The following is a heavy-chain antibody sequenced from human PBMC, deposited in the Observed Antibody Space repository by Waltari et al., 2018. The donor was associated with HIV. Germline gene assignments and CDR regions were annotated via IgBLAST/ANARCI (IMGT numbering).Heavy chain of an antibody. Sequence: QVQLVQSGSELKKPGASVKVSCKASGYTFTNYAMNWVRQAPGQGLEWMGWINTNTGNPTYAQGFTGRVVFSLDTSVSTAYLQISSLKAEDTAVYYCARGYCGTTSCWQRGGWFDPWGQGTLLTVSS. D-gene: IGHD2-2*01. CDR3: ARGYCGTTSCWQRGGWFDP. CDR1: GYTFTNYA. J-gene: IGHJ5*02. V-gene: IGHV7-4-1*02. CDR2: INTNTGNP.